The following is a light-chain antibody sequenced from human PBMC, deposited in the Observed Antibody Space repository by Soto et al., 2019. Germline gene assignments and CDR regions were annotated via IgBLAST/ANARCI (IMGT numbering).Light chain of an antibody. J-gene: IGKJ5*01. V-gene: IGKV3-15*01. Sequence: EIVMTQSPATLSVSPGERATLSCRASQSVSGNLAWYQQKPGQAPRLLIYGASTRATGIPARFSGSGSGTEFTLTLSSLQSEDFAVYYCQQYSNWPAITFGQGTRLAIK. CDR3: QQYSNWPAIT. CDR2: GAS. CDR1: QSVSGN.